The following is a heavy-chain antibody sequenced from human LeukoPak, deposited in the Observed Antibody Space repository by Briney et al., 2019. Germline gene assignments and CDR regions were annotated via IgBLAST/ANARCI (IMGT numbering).Heavy chain of an antibody. V-gene: IGHV3-30*18. CDR3: AKASRSIKVVLITTSYYFDY. CDR1: GFTFSSYG. CDR2: ISYDGSNK. Sequence: GRSLRLSCAASGFTFSSYGMHWVRQAPGKGLEWVAVISYDGSNKYYADSVKGRFTISRDNSKNTLSLQMNSLRAEDTAVYYCAKASRSIKVVLITTSYYFDYWGQGTLVTVSS. J-gene: IGHJ4*02. D-gene: IGHD3-22*01.